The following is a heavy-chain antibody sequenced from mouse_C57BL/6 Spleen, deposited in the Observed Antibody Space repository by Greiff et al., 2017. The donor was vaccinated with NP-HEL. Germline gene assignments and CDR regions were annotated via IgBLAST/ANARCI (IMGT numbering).Heavy chain of an antibody. V-gene: IGHV1-74*01. CDR2: IHPSDSDT. Sequence: VQLQQPGAELVKPGASVKVSCKASGYTFTSYWMHWVKQRPGQGLEWIGRIHPSDSDTNYNQKFKGKATLTVDKSSSTAYMQLSSLTSEDSAVYYCAIREISSTVVSCFDYWGQGTTLTVSS. CDR3: AIREISSTVVSCFDY. CDR1: GYTFTSYW. J-gene: IGHJ2*01. D-gene: IGHD1-1*01.